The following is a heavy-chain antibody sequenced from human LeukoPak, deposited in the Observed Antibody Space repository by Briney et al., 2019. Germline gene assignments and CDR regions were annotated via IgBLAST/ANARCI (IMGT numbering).Heavy chain of an antibody. Sequence: GGSLRLSCAASGFTFSSYGMHWVRQAPGKGLEWVAFIRYDGSNKYYADSVKGRFTISRDNSKNTLYLQMNSLRAEDTAVYYCAKAAPTLFGPQSLEWLYQSPYFDYWGQGTLVTVSS. V-gene: IGHV3-30*02. J-gene: IGHJ4*02. CDR2: IRYDGSNK. D-gene: IGHD3-3*01. CDR1: GFTFSSYG. CDR3: AKAAPTLFGPQSLEWLYQSPYFDY.